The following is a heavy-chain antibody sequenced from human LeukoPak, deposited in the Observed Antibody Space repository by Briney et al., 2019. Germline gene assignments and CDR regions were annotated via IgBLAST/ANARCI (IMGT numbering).Heavy chain of an antibody. Sequence: GGSLRLSCAASGFTFSGYAIHWVRQAPGKGLEWVAFISYDGSIKYYADSVKGRCTISRDNSKNTLNLQINSLRAEDTAVYYCARDLSEKYSIDYWGQGTLVTVPS. D-gene: IGHD2-15*01. CDR2: ISYDGSIK. V-gene: IGHV3-30-3*01. J-gene: IGHJ4*02. CDR3: ARDLSEKYSIDY. CDR1: GFTFSGYA.